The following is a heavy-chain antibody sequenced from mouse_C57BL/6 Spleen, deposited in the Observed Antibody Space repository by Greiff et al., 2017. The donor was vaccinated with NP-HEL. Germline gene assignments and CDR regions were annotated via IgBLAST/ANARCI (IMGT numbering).Heavy chain of an antibody. CDR1: GYTFTSYW. V-gene: IGHV1-69*01. D-gene: IGHD2-1*01. Sequence: QVQLQQPGAELVMPGASVKLSCKASGYTFTSYWMHWVKQRPGQGLEWIGEIDPSDSYTNYNQKFKGKSTLTVDKSSSTAYMQLSSLTSEDSAVYYCAQGDGNYGYFDVWGTGTTVTVSS. CDR3: AQGDGNYGYFDV. J-gene: IGHJ1*03. CDR2: IDPSDSYT.